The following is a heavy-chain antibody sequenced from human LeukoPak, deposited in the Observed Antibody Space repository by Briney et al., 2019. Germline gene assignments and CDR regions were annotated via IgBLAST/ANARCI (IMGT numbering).Heavy chain of an antibody. Sequence: SETLSLTCTVSGGSITNYYWSWIRQPQGKGLECIGYIYYSGSTNYNPSLKSRVTISLHTSKNQFSLKLNSVTAADTAVHYCARGVPYGPSYEFFDYWGQGTLVTVSS. J-gene: IGHJ4*02. CDR2: IYYSGST. D-gene: IGHD3-10*01. CDR3: ARGVPYGPSYEFFDY. CDR1: GGSITNYY. V-gene: IGHV4-59*01.